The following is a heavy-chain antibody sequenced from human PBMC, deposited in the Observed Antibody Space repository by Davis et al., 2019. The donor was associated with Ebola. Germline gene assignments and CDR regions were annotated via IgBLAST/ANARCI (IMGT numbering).Heavy chain of an antibody. J-gene: IGHJ2*01. D-gene: IGHD2/OR15-2a*01. Sequence: SGPTLVKPTQTVTLTCTFSRFSLSTSGMCVSWIRQAPGKALEWLAVIDWDDDKYYSTSLKSRLTISKDTSKNQVVLTMTNMHPEDTATYYCAREAIGHWYFDVWGRGTVVTVSS. V-gene: IGHV2-70*12. CDR2: IDWDDDK. CDR1: RFSLSTSGMC. CDR3: AREAIGHWYFDV.